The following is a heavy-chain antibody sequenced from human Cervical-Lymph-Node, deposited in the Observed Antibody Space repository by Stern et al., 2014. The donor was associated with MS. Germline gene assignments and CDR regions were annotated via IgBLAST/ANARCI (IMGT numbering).Heavy chain of an antibody. CDR1: GGSISSDNYY. CDR3: ARDHFTTSLDV. Sequence: QVQLQESGPGLVKHSQTLSLTCTVSGGSISSDNYYWTWIRQHPGKGLEWIGHIYYSGTTYYNTSLKSRVSITVDTSQNLFSLRLSSVTAADTAVYYCARDHFTTSLDVWGHGTTVTVS. V-gene: IGHV4-31*03. CDR2: IYYSGTT. J-gene: IGHJ6*02. D-gene: IGHD3-22*01.